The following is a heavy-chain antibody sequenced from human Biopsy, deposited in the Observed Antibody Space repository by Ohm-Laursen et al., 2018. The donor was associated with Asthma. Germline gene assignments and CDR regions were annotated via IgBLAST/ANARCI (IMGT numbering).Heavy chain of an antibody. Sequence: SETLSLTCTVSGGSVSSGSYYWSWIRQPPGKGLAWVSYTSYSGSTDYNPSLKSRLTISMDTSKNQFSLKLSSVTAADTAVYYCARVPTTLRYFDLWGRGTLATVSS. D-gene: IGHD2-15*01. J-gene: IGHJ2*01. CDR1: GGSVSSGSYY. CDR3: ARVPTTLRYFDL. V-gene: IGHV4-61*01. CDR2: TSYSGST.